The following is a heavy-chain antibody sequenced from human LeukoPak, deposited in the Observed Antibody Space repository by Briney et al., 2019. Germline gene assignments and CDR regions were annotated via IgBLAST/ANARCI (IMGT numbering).Heavy chain of an antibody. Sequence: PGGSLRLSCAASGFTFSFHAMSWVRQAPGKGLGWVSGITGSGGSTYYADSVKGRFTISRDNSKSTLYLQMNSLRAEDTAVYYCAKDRQVVITTPLDYWGQGALVTVSS. V-gene: IGHV3-23*01. J-gene: IGHJ4*02. CDR1: GFTFSFHA. CDR2: ITGSGGST. CDR3: AKDRQVVITTPLDY. D-gene: IGHD3-22*01.